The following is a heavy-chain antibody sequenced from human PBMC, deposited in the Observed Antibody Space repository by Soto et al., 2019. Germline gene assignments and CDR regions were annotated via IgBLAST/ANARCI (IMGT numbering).Heavy chain of an antibody. J-gene: IGHJ6*03. CDR3: AIASGGVDYIWGSSDYYMDV. D-gene: IGHD3-16*01. V-gene: IGHV4-34*01. Sequence: ASETLSLTCAGYGGSFSGYYWSWIRQPPGKGLEWIGEINHSGSTNYNPSLKSRVTISVDTSKNQFSLKLSSVTAADTAVYYCAIASGGVDYIWGSSDYYMDVWGKGTTVTVSS. CDR2: INHSGST. CDR1: GGSFSGYY.